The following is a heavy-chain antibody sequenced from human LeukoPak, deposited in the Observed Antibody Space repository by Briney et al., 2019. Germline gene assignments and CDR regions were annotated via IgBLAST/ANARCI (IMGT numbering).Heavy chain of an antibody. CDR1: GYTLTELS. CDR2: FDPEDGET. D-gene: IGHD2-2*01. CDR3: ATSLGYCSSTSCPRWFDP. J-gene: IGHJ5*02. Sequence: ASVKVSCKVSGYTLTELSMHWVRQAPGKGLEWMGGFDPEDGETIYAQKFQGRVTMTEDTSTDTAYMELSSLRSEDTAVYYCATSLGYCSSTSCPRWFDPWGQGTLVTVSS. V-gene: IGHV1-24*01.